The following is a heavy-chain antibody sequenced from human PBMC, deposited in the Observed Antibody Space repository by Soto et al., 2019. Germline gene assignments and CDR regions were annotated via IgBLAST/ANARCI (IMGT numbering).Heavy chain of an antibody. D-gene: IGHD3-10*01. CDR3: AKDISRYYGSGSSFVRYYYGMDV. J-gene: IGHJ6*02. CDR1: GFTFDDYT. Sequence: PGGSLGLSCAASGFTFDDYTMHWVRPAPGKGLEWVSLISWDGGSTYYADSVKGRFTISRDNSKNSLYLQMNSLRTEDTALYYCAKDISRYYGSGSSFVRYYYGMDVWGQGTTVTVSS. CDR2: ISWDGGST. V-gene: IGHV3-43*01.